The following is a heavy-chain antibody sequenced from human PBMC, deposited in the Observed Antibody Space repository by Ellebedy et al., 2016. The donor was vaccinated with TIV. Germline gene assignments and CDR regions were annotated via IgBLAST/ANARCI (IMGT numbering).Heavy chain of an antibody. J-gene: IGHJ4*02. V-gene: IGHV3-33*08. CDR2: IWYDGSNK. CDR1: GFTFSSYA. Sequence: GESLKISXSASGFTFSSYAMHWVRQAPGKGLEWVAVIWYDGSNKYYADSVKGRFTISRDNSKNTLYLQMNSLRAEDTAVYYCARGVQGVVVVVTPDYWGQGTLVTVSS. D-gene: IGHD3-22*01. CDR3: ARGVQGVVVVVTPDY.